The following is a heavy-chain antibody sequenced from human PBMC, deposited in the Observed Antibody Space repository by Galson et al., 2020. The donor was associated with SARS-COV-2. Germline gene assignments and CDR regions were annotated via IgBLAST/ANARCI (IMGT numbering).Heavy chain of an antibody. Sequence: SETLSLTCTVSGGSISTNYWTWIRQPPGKGLEWIGYIYFSGSTNYIPSLMSRVTISVDTSKNQFSLRVNSVTAADSATYYCARLPWIELWLRGWYFDLWGRGTLVTVSS. V-gene: IGHV4-59*01. CDR3: ARLPWIELWLRGWYFDL. D-gene: IGHD5-18*01. CDR2: IYFSGST. CDR1: GGSISTNY. J-gene: IGHJ2*01.